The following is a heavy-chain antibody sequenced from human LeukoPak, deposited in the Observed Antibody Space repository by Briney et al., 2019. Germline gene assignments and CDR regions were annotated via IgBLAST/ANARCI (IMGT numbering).Heavy chain of an antibody. CDR1: GYTLTELS. CDR3: ATEGYSSGWNYYYYGMDV. D-gene: IGHD6-19*01. J-gene: IGHJ6*02. Sequence: ASVKVSYKVSGYTLTELSMHWVRQAPGKGLEWMGGFDPEDGETIYAQKFQGRVTMTEDTSTDTAYMELSSLRSEDTAVYYCATEGYSSGWNYYYYGMDVWGQGTTVTVSS. V-gene: IGHV1-24*01. CDR2: FDPEDGET.